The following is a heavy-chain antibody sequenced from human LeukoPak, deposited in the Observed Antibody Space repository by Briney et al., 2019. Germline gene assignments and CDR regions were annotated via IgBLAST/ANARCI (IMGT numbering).Heavy chain of an antibody. CDR2: ISGSGGST. CDR3: AKELSGATDYYYYYGMDV. D-gene: IGHD1-26*01. J-gene: IGHJ6*02. CDR1: GFTFSSHS. V-gene: IGHV3-23*01. Sequence: GGSLRLSCAASGFTFSSHSMSWVRQAPGKGLEWVSAISGSGGSTYYADSVKGRFTISRDNSKNTLYLQMNSLRAEDTAVYYCAKELSGATDYYYYYGMDVWGQGTTVTVSS.